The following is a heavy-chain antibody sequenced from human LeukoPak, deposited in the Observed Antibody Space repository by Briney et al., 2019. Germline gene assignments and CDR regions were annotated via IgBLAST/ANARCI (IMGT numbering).Heavy chain of an antibody. J-gene: IGHJ6*04. D-gene: IGHD2-2*01. Sequence: ASVKVSCKASGGTFSSYAISWVRQAPGQGLEWMGGIIPIFGTANYAQKFQGRVTITADESTSTAYMELSSLRSEDTAVYYCARGGDIVVVPAAMGIPYYYYGMDVWGKGTTVTVSS. V-gene: IGHV1-69*13. CDR2: IIPIFGTA. CDR1: GGTFSSYA. CDR3: ARGGDIVVVPAAMGIPYYYYGMDV.